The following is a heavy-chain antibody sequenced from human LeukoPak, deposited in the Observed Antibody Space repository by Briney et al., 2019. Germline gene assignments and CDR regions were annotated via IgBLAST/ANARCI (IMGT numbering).Heavy chain of an antibody. Sequence: GGSLRLSCAASAFTFRNYGMSWVRQAPGKGLEWVSAISGSGGSTYYADSVQGRFTISRDNSKNTLYLQMNSLRAEDSAVYYCAKGRGDGILPLDYWGKGTLVTVSS. D-gene: IGHD5-18*01. J-gene: IGHJ4*02. V-gene: IGHV3-23*01. CDR1: AFTFRNYG. CDR3: AKGRGDGILPLDY. CDR2: ISGSGGST.